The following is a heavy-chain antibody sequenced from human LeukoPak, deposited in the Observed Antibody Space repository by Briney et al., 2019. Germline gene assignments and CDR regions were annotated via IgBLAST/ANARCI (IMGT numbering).Heavy chain of an antibody. D-gene: IGHD5-24*01. Sequence: VASVTVSCKASGYTFSSYFMHWVRQAPGQGLEWMGIINPRGGSTSYAQKFQGRVTMTRDTSTSTVYMELSSLRSEDTAVYYCARDVEMAKYYFDYWGQGTLVTVSS. V-gene: IGHV1-46*01. CDR1: GYTFSSYF. CDR3: ARDVEMAKYYFDY. J-gene: IGHJ4*02. CDR2: INPRGGST.